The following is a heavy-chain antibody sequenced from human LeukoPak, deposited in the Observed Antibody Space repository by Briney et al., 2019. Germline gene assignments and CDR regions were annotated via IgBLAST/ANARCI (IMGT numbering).Heavy chain of an antibody. J-gene: IGHJ4*02. V-gene: IGHV1-18*01. D-gene: IGHD3-10*01. CDR3: ARGELLWFGELKGVDY. Sequence: ASVKVSCKASGYTFTSYDINWVRQAPGQGLEWMGWICVYNGNTNCAQTLQGRVTMTTDTSTSTAYMELRRLRSDDTAVYYCARGELLWFGELKGVDYWGQGNLVTVSS. CDR1: GYTFTSYD. CDR2: ICVYNGNT.